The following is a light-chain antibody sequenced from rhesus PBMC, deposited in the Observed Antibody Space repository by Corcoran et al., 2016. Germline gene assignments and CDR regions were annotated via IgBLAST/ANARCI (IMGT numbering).Light chain of an antibody. CDR1: SSDTGIYNY. CDR2: EVD. Sequence: QAALTQPRSVSGSPGQSVTISCTGSSSDTGIYNYVSWYQHHPGTVPKLIIFEVDKRPSGVSDRFSGSKSGDTASLTISGLQAEDESDYYCCSYADTYGFIFGGGTRLTV. CDR3: CSYADTYGFI. J-gene: IGLJ1*01. V-gene: IGLV2-32*01.